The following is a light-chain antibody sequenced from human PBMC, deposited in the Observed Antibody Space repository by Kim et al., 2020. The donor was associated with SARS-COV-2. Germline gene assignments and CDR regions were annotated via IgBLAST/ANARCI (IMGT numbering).Light chain of an antibody. Sequence: DIQMTQSPSSLAASVGDRVTIARRASQSINTYLNWYQQKPGKAPKLLIYAASTLQSGVPSRFSGSGSGTDFTLTISSLQPEDFATYYCQQSHTAPLLTFGGGTKVDIK. CDR2: AAS. CDR3: QQSHTAPLLT. V-gene: IGKV1-39*01. J-gene: IGKJ4*01. CDR1: QSINTY.